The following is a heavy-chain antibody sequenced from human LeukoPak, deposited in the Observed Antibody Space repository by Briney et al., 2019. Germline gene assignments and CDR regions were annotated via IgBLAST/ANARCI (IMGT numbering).Heavy chain of an antibody. CDR1: GGSFSGYY. CDR2: INHSGST. CDR3: ARGGLLWFGELFGNNWFDP. V-gene: IGHV4-34*01. Sequence: PSETLSLTCAVYGGSFSGYYWSWIRRPPGKGLEWIGEINHSGSTNYNPSLKSRVTISVDTSKNQFSLKLSSVTAADTAVYYCARGGLLWFGELFGNNWFDPWGQGTLVTISS. D-gene: IGHD3-10*01. J-gene: IGHJ5*02.